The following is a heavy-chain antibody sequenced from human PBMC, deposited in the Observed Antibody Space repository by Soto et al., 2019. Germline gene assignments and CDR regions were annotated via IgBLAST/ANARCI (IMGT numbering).Heavy chain of an antibody. J-gene: IGHJ5*02. CDR2: ISPYNGNA. CDR1: GYTFTSYG. Sequence: QVQLVQSGAEVKKPGASVKVSCQASGYTFTSYGVTWVRQAPGQGLEWMGWISPYNGNAEYAQKLQGRVTMTPDTSRSTADMELRSLRSDATSVSYCSRENNDPTLYSGTYYAWFDPGGQGNLVTVSS. D-gene: IGHD1-26*01. V-gene: IGHV1-18*01. CDR3: SRENNDPTLYSGTYYAWFDP.